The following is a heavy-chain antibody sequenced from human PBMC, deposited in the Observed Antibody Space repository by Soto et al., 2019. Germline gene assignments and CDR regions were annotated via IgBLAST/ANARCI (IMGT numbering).Heavy chain of an antibody. Sequence: QVQLVHSGAEVKKPGSSVKVSCKASGGTFSSYTISWVRQAPGQGLEWMGRIIPILGIANYAQKFQGRVTITADKSTSTAYMELSSLRSEDTAVYYCARDRGGDCSGGSCYSYDAFDIWGQGTMVTVSS. CDR3: ARDRGGDCSGGSCYSYDAFDI. V-gene: IGHV1-69*04. CDR1: GGTFSSYT. J-gene: IGHJ3*02. D-gene: IGHD2-15*01. CDR2: IIPILGIA.